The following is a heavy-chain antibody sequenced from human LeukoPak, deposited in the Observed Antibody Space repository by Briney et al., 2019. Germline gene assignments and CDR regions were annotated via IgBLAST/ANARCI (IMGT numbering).Heavy chain of an antibody. CDR3: ARSYSSGWYGYFDY. CDR1: GFTFDDYA. CDR2: GSWNSGSI. V-gene: IGHV3-9*03. Sequence: PGGSLRLSCAASGFTFDDYAMHWVRQAPGTGLGWVSGGSWNSGSIGYADSVKGRFTISRDNAKNSLYLQMNSLRAEDMALYYCARSYSSGWYGYFDYWGQGTLVTVSS. J-gene: IGHJ4*02. D-gene: IGHD6-19*01.